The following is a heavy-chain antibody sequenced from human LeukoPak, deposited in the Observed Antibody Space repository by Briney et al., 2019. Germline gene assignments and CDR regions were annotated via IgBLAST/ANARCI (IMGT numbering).Heavy chain of an antibody. Sequence: GGSLRLSCAVSGITLSNYGMRWVRQAPGKGLEWVVGISDSGGRTKYADSVKGRFIISSENAKNTLYVQMNSLRVEDTAVYFCAKRGVVIRVILVGFHKEAYYFDSWGQGALVTVSS. CDR1: GITLSNYG. J-gene: IGHJ4*02. CDR2: ISDSGGRT. CDR3: AKRGVVIRVILVGFHKEAYYFDS. V-gene: IGHV3-23*01. D-gene: IGHD3-10*01.